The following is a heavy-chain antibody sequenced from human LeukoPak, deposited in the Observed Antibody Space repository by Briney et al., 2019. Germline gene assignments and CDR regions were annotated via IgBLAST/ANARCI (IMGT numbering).Heavy chain of an antibody. V-gene: IGHV3-43*02. D-gene: IGHD6-19*01. CDR1: GFMFHDYA. J-gene: IGHJ4*02. Sequence: GGSLRLSCAGPGFMFHDYAIHWVRQAPGKGLEWVSLISGDGGSTFYADSVRGRFTISRDNSKNSLYLQMNSLRSDDTALYYCARESESSGWYDYWGQGTLVTVSS. CDR3: ARESESSGWYDY. CDR2: ISGDGGST.